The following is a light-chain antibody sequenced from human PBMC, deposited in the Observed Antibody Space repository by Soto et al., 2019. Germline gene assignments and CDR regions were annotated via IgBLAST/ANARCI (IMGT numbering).Light chain of an antibody. CDR3: QQGYSLPIT. J-gene: IGKJ5*01. CDR2: WAS. Sequence: DIVMTQSPDSLAVSLGERATIYCKSSQSVLYSSNHKNYLAWYQHKSGQPPKLLIYWASTRESGVPDRFSGSGSGTDFTLTISSLQAEDVAVYYCQQGYSLPITFGQGTRLDIK. V-gene: IGKV4-1*01. CDR1: QSVLYSSNHKNY.